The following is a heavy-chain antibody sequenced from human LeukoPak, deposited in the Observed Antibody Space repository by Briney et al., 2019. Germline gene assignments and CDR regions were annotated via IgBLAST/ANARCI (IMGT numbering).Heavy chain of an antibody. CDR3: ARVLRDDYVWGSYRSVFDY. D-gene: IGHD3-16*02. Sequence: SVKVSCKASGGTFSSYAISWVRQAPGQGLEWMGGIIPIFGTANYAQKFQGRVTITADESTSTAYMELSSLRSEDTAAYYCARVLRDDYVWGSYRSVFDYWGQGTLVTVSS. V-gene: IGHV1-69*13. J-gene: IGHJ4*02. CDR2: IIPIFGTA. CDR1: GGTFSSYA.